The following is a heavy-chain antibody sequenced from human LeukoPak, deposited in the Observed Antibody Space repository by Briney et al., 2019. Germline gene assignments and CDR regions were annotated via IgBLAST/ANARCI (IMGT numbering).Heavy chain of an antibody. D-gene: IGHD2-15*01. J-gene: IGHJ3*01. CDR1: GFPFNTYA. CDR2: ISSNGDNT. V-gene: IGHV3-64D*06. Sequence: GGSLRLSCSASGFPFNTYAIHWVRQAPGKGLEYVAGISSNGDNTDFADSAKGRFIISRDNSKSTLFLQMNSLRAEDTAVYFCTRDSALLGVAFDLWGQGTVVTVSS. CDR3: TRDSALLGVAFDL.